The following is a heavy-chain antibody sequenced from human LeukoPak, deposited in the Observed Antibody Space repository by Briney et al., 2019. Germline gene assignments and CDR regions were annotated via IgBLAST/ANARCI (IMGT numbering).Heavy chain of an antibody. J-gene: IGHJ4*02. V-gene: IGHV3-74*01. D-gene: IGHD3-10*01. Sequence: GGSLRLSCAASGFTFSSYWMHWVRQAPGKGLVWVSRINSDGSSTSYADSVKGRFTISRDSAKNTLYLQMNSLRAEDTAVYYCARARRFGELDYWGQGTLVTVSS. CDR3: ARARRFGELDY. CDR1: GFTFSSYW. CDR2: INSDGSST.